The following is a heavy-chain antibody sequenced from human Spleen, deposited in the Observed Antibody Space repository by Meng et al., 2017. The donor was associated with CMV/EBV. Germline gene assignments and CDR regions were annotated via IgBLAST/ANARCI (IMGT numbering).Heavy chain of an antibody. D-gene: IGHD3-10*01. CDR1: GGSISSGGYY. CDR3: ARDQNRSGSYSYYYYGLDV. J-gene: IGHJ6*02. CDR2: IYYSGST. Sequence: SETLSLTCTVSGGSISSGGYYWSWIRQHPGKGLEWIGYIYYSGSTYYNPSLKSRVTISVDTSKNQFSLKLSSVTAADTAVYYCARDQNRSGSYSYYYYGLDVWGQGTTVTVSS. V-gene: IGHV4-31*03.